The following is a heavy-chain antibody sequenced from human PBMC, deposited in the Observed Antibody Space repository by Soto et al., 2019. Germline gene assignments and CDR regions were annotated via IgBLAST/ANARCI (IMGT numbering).Heavy chain of an antibody. J-gene: IGHJ4*02. D-gene: IGHD2-21*01. CDR2: MNMDGNRI. CDR3: GRGDGDRYDGHCYLGRH. V-gene: IGHV3-74*01. CDR1: GFTFSSYW. Sequence: EVQLVESGGGLVQPGGSLRLSCAASGFTFSSYWMHWVRQAPGKGLEWVSRMNMDGNRISYVDSVKGRCTISRDNAKNTFYMEMNSARVEDTAVYYCGRGDGDRYDGHCYLGRHWGQGSLVTVSS.